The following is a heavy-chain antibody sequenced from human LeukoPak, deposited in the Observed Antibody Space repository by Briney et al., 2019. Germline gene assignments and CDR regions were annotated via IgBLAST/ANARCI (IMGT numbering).Heavy chain of an antibody. V-gene: IGHV4-59*01. Sequence: TSETLSLTCTVSGGSISSYYWSWIRQPPGKGLEWIGYIYYSGSTNYNPSLKSRVTISVDTSKNQFSLKLSSVTAADTAVYYCARDGLAAPDIWGQGTMVTVSS. D-gene: IGHD6-6*01. J-gene: IGHJ3*02. CDR1: GGSISSYY. CDR3: ARDGLAAPDI. CDR2: IYYSGST.